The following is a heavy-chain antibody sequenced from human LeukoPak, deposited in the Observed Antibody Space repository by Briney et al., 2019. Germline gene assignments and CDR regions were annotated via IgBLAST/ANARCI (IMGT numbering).Heavy chain of an antibody. D-gene: IGHD1-26*01. CDR3: ARDRWELLRYFDY. Sequence: SETLSLTCTVSGYSISSGYYWGWIRQPPGKGLEWTGSIYHSGSTYYNPSLKSRVTISVDTSKNQFSLKLSSVTAADTAVYYCARDRWELLRYFDYWGQRTLVTVSS. CDR1: GYSISSGYY. V-gene: IGHV4-38-2*02. CDR2: IYHSGST. J-gene: IGHJ4*02.